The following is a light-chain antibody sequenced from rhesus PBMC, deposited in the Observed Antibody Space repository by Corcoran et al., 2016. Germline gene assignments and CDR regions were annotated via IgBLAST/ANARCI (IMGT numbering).Light chain of an antibody. J-gene: IGKJ4*01. V-gene: IGKV1-74*01. Sequence: DIQMTQSPSSLSASVGDRVTITCRASENVNNYLHWYQQKPGKAPKLLIYKASTLQSGVPSRFSGSGSGTDCTLTISSLQPEEFATYYCQHSYGTPLTFGGGTKVELK. CDR2: KAS. CDR3: QHSYGTPLT. CDR1: ENVNNY.